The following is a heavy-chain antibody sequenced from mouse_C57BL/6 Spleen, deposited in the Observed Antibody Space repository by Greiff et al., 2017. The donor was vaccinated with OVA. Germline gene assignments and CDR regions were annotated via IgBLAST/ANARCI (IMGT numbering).Heavy chain of an antibody. V-gene: IGHV1-76*01. CDR1: GYTFTDYY. D-gene: IGHD4-1*01. Sequence: QVQLQQSGAELVRPGASVKLSCKASGYTFTDYYINWVKQRPGQGLEWIARIYPGSGNTYYNEKFKGKATLTAEKSSSTAYMQLSSLTSEDSAVYFCARFWDDWYFDVWGTGTTVTVSS. CDR3: ARFWDDWYFDV. J-gene: IGHJ1*03. CDR2: IYPGSGNT.